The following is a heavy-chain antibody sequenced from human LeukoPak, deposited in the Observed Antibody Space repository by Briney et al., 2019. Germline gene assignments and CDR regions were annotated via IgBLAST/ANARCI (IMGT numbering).Heavy chain of an antibody. CDR3: AGSGYGFQKRFDY. Sequence: PSETLSLTCTVSGGSISSYYWSWTRQPPGKGLEWIGYIYYSGSTNYNPSLKSRVTISVDTSKNQFSLKLSSVTAADTAVYYCAGSGYGFQKRFDYWGQGTLVTVSS. CDR2: IYYSGST. V-gene: IGHV4-59*01. D-gene: IGHD5-18*01. J-gene: IGHJ4*02. CDR1: GGSISSYY.